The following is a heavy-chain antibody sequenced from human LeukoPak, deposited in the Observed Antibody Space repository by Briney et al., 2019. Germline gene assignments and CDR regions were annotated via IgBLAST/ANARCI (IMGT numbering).Heavy chain of an antibody. J-gene: IGHJ5*02. CDR2: INHSGST. CDR3: ARGSDYGDYLNWFDP. D-gene: IGHD4-17*01. Sequence: APETLSLTCAVYGGSFSGYYWSWIRQPPGKGLEWIGEINHSGSTNYNPSLKSRVTISVDTSKNQFSLKLSSVTAADTAVYYCARGSDYGDYLNWFDPWGQGTLVTVSS. V-gene: IGHV4-34*01. CDR1: GGSFSGYY.